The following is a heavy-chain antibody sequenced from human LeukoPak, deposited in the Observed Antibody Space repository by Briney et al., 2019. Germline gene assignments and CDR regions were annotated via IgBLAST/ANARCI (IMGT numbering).Heavy chain of an antibody. CDR1: GYTFTSYG. CDR3: ARVGITTVPIGWFDP. Sequence: RASVKVSCKASGYTFTSYGISWVRQAPGQGLEWMGWISAYNGNTNYAQKFQGRVTMTRDTSISTAYMELSRLRSDDTAVYYCARVGITTVPIGWFDPWGQGTLVTVSS. D-gene: IGHD4-17*01. J-gene: IGHJ5*02. CDR2: ISAYNGNT. V-gene: IGHV1-18*01.